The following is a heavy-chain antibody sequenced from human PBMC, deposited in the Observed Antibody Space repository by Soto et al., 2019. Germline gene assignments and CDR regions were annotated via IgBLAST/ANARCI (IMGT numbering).Heavy chain of an antibody. CDR3: AKDIGPQVVVATYFDY. CDR2: IKPDGGGI. V-gene: IGHV3-7*03. D-gene: IGHD2-15*01. CDR1: GFTFSSYW. Sequence: GGSLRLSCAASGFTFSSYWMSWVRQAPGKGLEWVSGIKPDGGGIGYAESVKGRFTISRDNAKNSLYLQMNSLRAEDTALYYCAKDIGPQVVVATYFDYWGQGTLVTVSS. J-gene: IGHJ4*02.